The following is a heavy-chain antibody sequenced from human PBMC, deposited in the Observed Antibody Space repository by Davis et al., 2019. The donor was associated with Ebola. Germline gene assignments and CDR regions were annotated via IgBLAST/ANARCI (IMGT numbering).Heavy chain of an antibody. CDR1: GYSITTGYY. CDR2: INHSGST. D-gene: IGHD2-15*01. V-gene: IGHV4-38-2*02. CDR3: ARQKKLVADY. J-gene: IGHJ4*02. Sequence: SETLSLTCTVSGYSITTGYYWGWIRQPPGKGLEWIGEINHSGSTNYNPSLKSRVTISVDTSKNQFSLKLSSVTAADTAVYYCARQKKLVADYWGQGTLVTVSS.